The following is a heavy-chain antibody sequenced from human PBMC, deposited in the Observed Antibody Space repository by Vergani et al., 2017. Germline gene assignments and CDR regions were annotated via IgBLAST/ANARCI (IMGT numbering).Heavy chain of an antibody. Sequence: QVRLVQSGGGVMKPGTSLKVSCKASGYTFTDYGISWVRQAPGQGLPWLAWFTPNVGRIDYGPNFRDRVTMITDTYTTTAHIELRSLTSDDTAIYYRGSDMSWNIDYWGQGILVTVSS. V-gene: IGHV1-18*01. CDR1: GYTFTDYG. D-gene: IGHD1-1*01. CDR3: GSDMSWNIDY. J-gene: IGHJ4*02. CDR2: FTPNVGRI.